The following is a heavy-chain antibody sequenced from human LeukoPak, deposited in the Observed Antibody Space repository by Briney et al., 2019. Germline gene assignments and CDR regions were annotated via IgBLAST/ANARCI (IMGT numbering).Heavy chain of an antibody. CDR3: ARDGSLDV. D-gene: IGHD6-13*01. CDR2: VNPNSGDT. CDR1: GYTFNDYY. J-gene: IGHJ6*02. Sequence: ASVNVSCTAFGYTFNDYYVHWMRQAPGQGPEWMGWVNPNSGDTNYAKKLQGRVTMTRDTSISTPYMERSRLRFDDTAVYYCARDGSLDVWGQGTTVTVSS. V-gene: IGHV1-2*02.